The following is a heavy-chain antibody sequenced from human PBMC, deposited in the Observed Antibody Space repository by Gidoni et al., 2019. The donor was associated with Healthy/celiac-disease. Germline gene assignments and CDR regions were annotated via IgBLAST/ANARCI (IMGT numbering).Heavy chain of an antibody. CDR3: AKVMSDSNRDYDCWRFASSLNAFDI. CDR1: VFRFSRYS. CDR2: SSGSGGST. D-gene: IGHD3-3*01. J-gene: IGHJ3*02. V-gene: IGHV3-23*01. Sequence: EVPLLQTGGGMVQPGRSLNLPCFAYVFRFSRYSINLFRPAPGKGLEWVSASSGSGGSTYYADSGKCRFTISRDNSNNTLYLQMNSLRAENTAVYYCAKVMSDSNRDYDCWRFASSLNAFDIWGQGKMVTVAS.